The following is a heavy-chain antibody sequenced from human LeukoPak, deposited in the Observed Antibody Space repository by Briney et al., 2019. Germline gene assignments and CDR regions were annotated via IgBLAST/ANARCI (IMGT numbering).Heavy chain of an antibody. J-gene: IGHJ5*02. CDR1: GGSISSYY. V-gene: IGHV4-59*01. Sequence: SETLSLTCTVSGGSISSYYWSWIRQPPGKGLEWIGYIYYSGSTNYNPSLKSRVTISVDTSKNQFSLKLSSVTAADTAVYYCAREGYYYESSGYQGWSAPWGRGPLATVSS. CDR2: IYYSGST. D-gene: IGHD3-22*01. CDR3: AREGYYYESSGYQGWSAP.